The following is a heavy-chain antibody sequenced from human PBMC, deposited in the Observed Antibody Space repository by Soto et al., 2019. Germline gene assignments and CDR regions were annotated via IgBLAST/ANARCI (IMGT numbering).Heavy chain of an antibody. CDR2: IGSGGSPI. CDR3: ARDEYISAY. Sequence: QVQLVESGGGLVQPGGSLRLSCAASGFTFSDFYMTWIRQAPGKGLEWIAYIGSGGSPIYYADSVKGRFTISWDNSKKSLYLQMNSLRADDTDMYFCARDEYISAYWGQGTLVTVSS. V-gene: IGHV3-11*01. CDR1: GFTFSDFY. D-gene: IGHD6-19*01. J-gene: IGHJ4*02.